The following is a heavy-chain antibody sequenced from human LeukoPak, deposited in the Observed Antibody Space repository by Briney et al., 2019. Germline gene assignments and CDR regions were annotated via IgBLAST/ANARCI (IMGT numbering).Heavy chain of an antibody. J-gene: IGHJ4*02. D-gene: IGHD6-6*01. CDR1: GGTFSSYT. V-gene: IGHV1-69*04. CDR3: ARDLPTSSPRAENY. Sequence: ASVKVSCEASGGTFSSYTISWVRQAPGQGLEWMGRIIPILGIANYAQKFQGRVTITADKSTSTAYMELSSLRSEDTAVYYCARDLPTSSPRAENYWGQGTLATVSS. CDR2: IIPILGIA.